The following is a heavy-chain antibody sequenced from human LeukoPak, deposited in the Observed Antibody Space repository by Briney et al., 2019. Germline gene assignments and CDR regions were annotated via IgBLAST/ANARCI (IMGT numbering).Heavy chain of an antibody. D-gene: IGHD3-22*01. CDR3: AKDGGYYDSSGYYYPGAFDI. Sequence: PGGSLRLSCAASGFTLDDYAMHWVRHAPGKGLEWVSGISWNSGSIVYADSVKGRFTISRDNAKNSLYLQMNSLRAEDMALYYCAKDGGYYDSSGYYYPGAFDIWGQGTMFTVSS. V-gene: IGHV3-9*03. CDR1: GFTLDDYA. J-gene: IGHJ3*02. CDR2: ISWNSGSI.